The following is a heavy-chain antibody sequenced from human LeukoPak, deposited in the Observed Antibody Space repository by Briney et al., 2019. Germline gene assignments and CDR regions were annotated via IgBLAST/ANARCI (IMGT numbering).Heavy chain of an antibody. D-gene: IGHD3-10*01. Sequence: GGSLRLSCAASGFTFSSYGMHWVRQAPGKGLEWVAVISYHGSNKYYADSVKGRFTISRDNSKNTLYLQMNSLRAEDTAVYYCVTMVRGVNFYWGQGTLVTVSS. CDR2: ISYHGSNK. CDR3: VTMVRGVNFY. CDR1: GFTFSSYG. V-gene: IGHV3-30*03. J-gene: IGHJ4*02.